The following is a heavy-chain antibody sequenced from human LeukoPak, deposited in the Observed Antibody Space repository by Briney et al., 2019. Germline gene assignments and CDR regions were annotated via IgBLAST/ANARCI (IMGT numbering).Heavy chain of an antibody. CDR3: ANQIPYDGSGVYYFDY. V-gene: IGHV3-23*01. Sequence: GGSLRLSCAASGFTFSSYAMSWVRQAPGKGLEWVSAISGSGGSTYYADSVKGRFTISRDNSKNTLYLQMNSLRAEDTAVYYCANQIPYDGSGVYYFDYWGQGTLVTVSS. CDR1: GFTFSSYA. J-gene: IGHJ4*02. D-gene: IGHD3-22*01. CDR2: ISGSGGST.